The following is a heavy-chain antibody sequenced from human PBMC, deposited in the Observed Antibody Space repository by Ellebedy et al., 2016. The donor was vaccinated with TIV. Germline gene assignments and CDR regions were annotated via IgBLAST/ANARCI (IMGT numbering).Heavy chain of an antibody. D-gene: IGHD4-23*01. Sequence: GGSLRLSCAASGFTFINYAMAWVRQAPGKGLEWVSTITETGDRAFYADSVKGRFTISRDNSKNTLYLLMNTLGAEDTAVYYCAKDLAFRDGNSEYWGQGTLLTVSS. CDR1: GFTFINYA. J-gene: IGHJ4*02. CDR2: ITETGDRA. CDR3: AKDLAFRDGNSEY. V-gene: IGHV3-23*01.